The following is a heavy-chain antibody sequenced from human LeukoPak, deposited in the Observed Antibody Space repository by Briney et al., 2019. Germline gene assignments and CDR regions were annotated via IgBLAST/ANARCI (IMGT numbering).Heavy chain of an antibody. Sequence: SETLSLTCTVSGGSIRTYYWSWIRQPPGKGLEWIGCISHSGSTGYNPSLKSRLTMSVDTSKNQFSLKLTSVTAADTAMYYCARGLRPRDYYYYGLDVWGPGTTVTVSS. V-gene: IGHV4-59*01. CDR3: ARGLRPRDYYYYGLDV. J-gene: IGHJ6*02. D-gene: IGHD4-17*01. CDR2: ISHSGST. CDR1: GGSIRTYY.